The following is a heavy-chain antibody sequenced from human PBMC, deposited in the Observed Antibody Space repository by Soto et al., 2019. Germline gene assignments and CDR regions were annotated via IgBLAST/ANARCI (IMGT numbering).Heavy chain of an antibody. D-gene: IGHD6-13*01. CDR3: ARHRQETAAGLDF. CDR2: IYPDDSDP. J-gene: IGHJ4*02. Sequence: GESLKISCKGSGYSFGTYWIGWVRQMPGKGLEWMGIIYPDDSDPRYSPSFQGQVTISADKSISTAYLQWGSLKASDTAIYYCARHRQETAAGLDFWGQGTLVTVSS. V-gene: IGHV5-51*01. CDR1: GYSFGTYW.